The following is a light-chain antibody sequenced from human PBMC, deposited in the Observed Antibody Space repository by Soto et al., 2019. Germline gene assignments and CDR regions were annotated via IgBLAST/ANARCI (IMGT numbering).Light chain of an antibody. Sequence: IVMTQTPLSSPVTLGQPASISCRSSQSLVHSDGYTYLYWYQLKPGQPPRLLIYRVSNWFSGGPDRFSGSGAGTDFTLRIIRVESEDVGVYFCMQATQFPPYTFGQGTKLEI. J-gene: IGKJ2*01. CDR3: MQATQFPPYT. CDR2: RVS. CDR1: QSLVHSDGYTY. V-gene: IGKV2-24*01.